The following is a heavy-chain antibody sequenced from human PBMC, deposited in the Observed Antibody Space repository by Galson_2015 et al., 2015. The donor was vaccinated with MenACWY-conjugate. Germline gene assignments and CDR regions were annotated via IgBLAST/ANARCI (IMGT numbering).Heavy chain of an antibody. V-gene: IGHV3-7*01. Sequence: SLRLSCAASGFRFSTYWMSWVRQAPGKGLEWVANLKEGGSEKYYADSVKGRFTTSRDNAKNMVFLQMDRLRAEDTAVYYCVRAFNGDADYWGQGTLGTVSP. CDR3: VRAFNGDADY. J-gene: IGHJ4*02. D-gene: IGHD2-21*02. CDR2: LKEGGSEK. CDR1: GFRFSTYW.